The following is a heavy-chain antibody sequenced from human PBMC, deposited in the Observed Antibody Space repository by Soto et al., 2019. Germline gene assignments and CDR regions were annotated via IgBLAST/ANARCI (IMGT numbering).Heavy chain of an antibody. D-gene: IGHD6-19*01. V-gene: IGHV3-23*01. CDR1: GLTFSSCA. Sequence: GALRLSCAASGLTFSSCAMSWVRQAPGKGLEWLSAIDETGTNTFYADSVKGRFTIPRDNSKNTLFLQMNSLGVEDTAVYYCAGRVAVAGTLAFWGQGTLVTVSS. CDR2: IDETGTNT. CDR3: AGRVAVAGTLAF. J-gene: IGHJ4*02.